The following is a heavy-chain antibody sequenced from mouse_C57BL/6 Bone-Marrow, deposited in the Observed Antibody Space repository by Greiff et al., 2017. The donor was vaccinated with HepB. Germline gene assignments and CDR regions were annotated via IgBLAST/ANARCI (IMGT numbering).Heavy chain of an antibody. Sequence: DVKLVESGGGLVQPGGSMKLSCVASGFTFSNYWMNWVRQSPEKGLEWVAQIRLKSGNYATNYEEYVKGRFTISRDDSKSSVYLPMYNLRADDTGVYSSTYDGQLSPIFSYWGQGTTLTVSS. V-gene: IGHV6-3*01. J-gene: IGHJ2*01. CDR3: TYDGQLSPIFSY. CDR1: GFTFSNYW. D-gene: IGHD3-2*02. CDR2: IRLKSGNYAT.